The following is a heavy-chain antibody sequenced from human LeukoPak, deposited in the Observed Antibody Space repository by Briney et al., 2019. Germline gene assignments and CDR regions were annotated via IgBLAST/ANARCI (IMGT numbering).Heavy chain of an antibody. V-gene: IGHV3-23*01. CDR1: GFTFSSYA. CDR3: ATAYCSSTSCPT. Sequence: GGSLSLSCAASGFTFSSYAMSWVRQAPGKGLEWVSSINDSGDSTYYADSVKGRFTISRDNSKNTLYLRMNNLRAEDTAIFYCATAYCSSTSCPTWGQGTLVTVSS. CDR2: INDSGDST. D-gene: IGHD2-2*01. J-gene: IGHJ5*02.